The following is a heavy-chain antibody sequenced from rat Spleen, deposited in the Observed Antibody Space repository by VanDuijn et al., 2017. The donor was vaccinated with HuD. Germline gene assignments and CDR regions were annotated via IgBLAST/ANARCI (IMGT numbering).Heavy chain of an antibody. CDR2: ISTGGGNT. V-gene: IGHV5-25*01. CDR3: ARHSNWGFDY. D-gene: IGHD5-1*01. CDR1: GITFSNYD. Sequence: EVQLVESGGGLVQPGRSMKLSCTVSGITFSNYDMAWVRQAPTKGLEWVASISTGGGNTYYRDSVKGRFPISIDNGRSTLYLQMDSLRSEDTATYYCARHSNWGFDYWGQGVMVTVSS. J-gene: IGHJ2*01.